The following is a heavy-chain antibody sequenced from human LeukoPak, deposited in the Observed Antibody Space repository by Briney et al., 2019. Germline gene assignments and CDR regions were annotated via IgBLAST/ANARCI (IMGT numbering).Heavy chain of an antibody. CDR3: AKDPYIPLAWFDP. D-gene: IGHD2-2*02. J-gene: IGHJ5*02. Sequence: GGSLRLSCAASGFTFSSYGMHWVRQAPGKGLEWVAVIWYDGSNKYYADSVKGRFTISRDNSKNTLYLQMNSLRAEDTAVYYCAKDPYIPLAWFDPWGQGTLVTVSS. CDR2: IWYDGSNK. V-gene: IGHV3-33*06. CDR1: GFTFSSYG.